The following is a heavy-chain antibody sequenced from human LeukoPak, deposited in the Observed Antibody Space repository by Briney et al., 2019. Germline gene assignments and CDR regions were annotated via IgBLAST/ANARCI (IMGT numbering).Heavy chain of an antibody. CDR2: INHSGST. Sequence: SETLSLTCAVYGGSFSGYYWSWIRQPPGQGLEWIGEINHSGSTNYNPSLKSRVTISVDTSKNQFSLKLSSVTAADTAVYYCARGDSGYAISGVRYFDYWGQGTLVTVSS. J-gene: IGHJ4*02. CDR3: ARGDSGYAISGVRYFDY. CDR1: GGSFSGYY. D-gene: IGHD5-12*01. V-gene: IGHV4-34*01.